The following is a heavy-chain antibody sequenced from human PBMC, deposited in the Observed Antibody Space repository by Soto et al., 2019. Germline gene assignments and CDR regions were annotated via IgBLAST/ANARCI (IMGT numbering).Heavy chain of an antibody. CDR1: GGSFSGYY. Sequence: QVQLQQWGAGLLKPSETLSLTCAVYGGSFSGYYWSWIRQPPGKGLEWIGEINHSGNTNYNPSLKCRVTISVDTSKNQFSLKLSSVTAADTAVYYCARHNYDGSGYYYYYYGMDVWGQGTTVTVSS. J-gene: IGHJ6*02. CDR3: ARHNYDGSGYYYYYYGMDV. V-gene: IGHV4-34*01. CDR2: INHSGNT. D-gene: IGHD3-22*01.